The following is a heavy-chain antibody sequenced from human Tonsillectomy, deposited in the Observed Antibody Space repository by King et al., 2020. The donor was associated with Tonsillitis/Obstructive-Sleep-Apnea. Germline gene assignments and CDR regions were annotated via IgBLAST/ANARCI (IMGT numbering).Heavy chain of an antibody. CDR1: GYTFTGYY. V-gene: IGHV1-2*02. CDR2: INPNSGGT. CDR3: AREAAYDILTGSIAGENWFDP. D-gene: IGHD3-9*01. Sequence: QLVQSGAEVKKPGASVKVSCKASGYTFTGYYMHWVRQAPGQGLEWMGWINPNSGGTNYAQKFQGRVTMTRDTSISTAYMELSSLRSDDTAVYYCAREAAYDILTGSIAGENWFDPWGQGTLVTVSS. J-gene: IGHJ5*02.